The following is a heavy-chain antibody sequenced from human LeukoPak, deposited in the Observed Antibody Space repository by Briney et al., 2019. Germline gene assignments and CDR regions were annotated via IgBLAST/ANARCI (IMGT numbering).Heavy chain of an antibody. V-gene: IGHV3-23*01. CDR2: ISGSGGST. Sequence: GGSLRLSCAASGFTFSNHAMSWVRQAPGKGPEWVSAISGSGGSTYYADSVKGWFTISRDNSKNTLYLQMNSLRAEDTAVYYCARDEYSYGIDYWGQGTLVTVSS. J-gene: IGHJ4*02. CDR3: ARDEYSYGIDY. D-gene: IGHD5-18*01. CDR1: GFTFSNHA.